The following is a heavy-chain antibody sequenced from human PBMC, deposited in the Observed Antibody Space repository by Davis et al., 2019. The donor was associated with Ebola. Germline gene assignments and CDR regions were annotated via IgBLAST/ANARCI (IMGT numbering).Heavy chain of an antibody. CDR1: GGTFSSYA. J-gene: IGHJ5*02. CDR2: IIPILGIA. Sequence: SVKVSCKASGGTFSSYAISWVRQAPGQGLEWMGRIIPILGIANYAQKFQGRVTITADKSTSTAYMELSSLRSEDTAVYYCARDHGSAPGGRFDPWGQGTLVTVSS. D-gene: IGHD1-26*01. CDR3: ARDHGSAPGGRFDP. V-gene: IGHV1-69*04.